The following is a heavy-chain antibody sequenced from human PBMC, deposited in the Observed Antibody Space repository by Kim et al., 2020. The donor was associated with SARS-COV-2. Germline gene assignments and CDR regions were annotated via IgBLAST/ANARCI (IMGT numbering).Heavy chain of an antibody. D-gene: IGHD2-21*02. V-gene: IGHV4-61*01. Sequence: SETLSLTCTVSGGSVSSGSYYWSLIRQPPGKGLEWIGYIYYSGSTNYNPSLKSRVTISVDTSKNQFSLKLSSVTAADTAVYYCARALAEHIVVVTAIQTFDYWGQGTLVTVSS. J-gene: IGHJ4*02. CDR1: GGSVSSGSYY. CDR2: IYYSGST. CDR3: ARALAEHIVVVTAIQTFDY.